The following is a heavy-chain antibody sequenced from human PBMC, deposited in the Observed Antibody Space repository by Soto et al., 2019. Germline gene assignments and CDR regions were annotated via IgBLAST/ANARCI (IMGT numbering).Heavy chain of an antibody. CDR3: ARGWGYFDSSGFPYLYAMDV. CDR2: IKEDGSEK. D-gene: IGHD3-22*01. J-gene: IGHJ6*02. Sequence: GSLRLSCAASGFTFSTYWMSWVRQAPGKGLEWVANIKEDGSEKYYVDSVEGRFTISRDNAKNSLYLQMTSLRAEDTALYYCARGWGYFDSSGFPYLYAMDVWGQGTTVSVSS. CDR1: GFTFSTYW. V-gene: IGHV3-7*01.